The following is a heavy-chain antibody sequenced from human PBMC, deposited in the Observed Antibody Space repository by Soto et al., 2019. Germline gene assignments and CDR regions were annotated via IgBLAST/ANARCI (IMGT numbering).Heavy chain of an antibody. CDR3: ARLRIATNNYKWFDP. CDR2: IYVTGAV. V-gene: IGHV4-31*03. J-gene: IGHJ5*02. Sequence: PSETLSLTCSVSGAALNSGNYYWSWIRQVPGKGLEWIGHIYVTGAVDYNPSLRDRITISQDTSERQFSLNLRLVTAADTAVYYCARLRIATNNYKWFDPGGQGTLVTVSS. D-gene: IGHD2-21*01. CDR1: GAALNSGNYY.